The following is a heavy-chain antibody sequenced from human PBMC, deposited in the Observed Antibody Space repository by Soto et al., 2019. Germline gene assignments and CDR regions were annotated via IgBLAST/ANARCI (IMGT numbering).Heavy chain of an antibody. V-gene: IGHV3-74*01. CDR3: ARGTKRCLQSDAFDS. Sequence: GGSLRLSGAASGFTFSSYWMHWVRQAPGKEQVWVSRINSDGSSTRYAATVKGRFTISRDDAENTLYLQMNRMRADATAVTYYARGTKRCLQSDAFDSCGRRPM. J-gene: IGHJ3*02. CDR1: GFTFSSYW. CDR2: INSDGSST. D-gene: IGHD1-1*01.